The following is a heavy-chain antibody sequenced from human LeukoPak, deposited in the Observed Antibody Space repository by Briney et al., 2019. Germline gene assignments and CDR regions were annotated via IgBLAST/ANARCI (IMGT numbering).Heavy chain of an antibody. CDR2: INHSGST. D-gene: IGHD2-2*01. CDR1: GFTFSSYW. V-gene: IGHV4-34*01. J-gene: IGHJ4*02. CDR3: ARGTYCSSTSCYWGSDY. Sequence: GSLRLSCAASGFTFSSYWMSWVRQPPGKGLEWIGEINHSGSTNYNPSLKSRVTISVDTSKNQFSLKLSSVTAADTAVYYCARGTYCSSTSCYWGSDYWGQGTLVTVSS.